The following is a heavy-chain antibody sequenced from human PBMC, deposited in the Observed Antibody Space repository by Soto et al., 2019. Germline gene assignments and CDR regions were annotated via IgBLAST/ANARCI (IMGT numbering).Heavy chain of an antibody. V-gene: IGHV4-30-4*01. CDR2: IYYSGST. Sequence: QVQLQESGPGLVKPSQTLSLTCTVSGGSISSGDYYWSWIRQPPGKGLEWIGYIYYSGSTYYNPSLKSRVTISVDTSKNQCSLKLSSVTAADTAVYYCARAGVVPAATNWFDTWGQGTLVTVSS. CDR1: GGSISSGDYY. J-gene: IGHJ5*02. D-gene: IGHD2-2*01. CDR3: ARAGVVPAATNWFDT.